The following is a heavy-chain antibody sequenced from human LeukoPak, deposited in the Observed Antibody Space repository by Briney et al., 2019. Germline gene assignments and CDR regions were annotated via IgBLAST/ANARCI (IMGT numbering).Heavy chain of an antibody. CDR2: INSDGSST. Sequence: GGSLRLSCAASGFTFSSYWMHWVRQAPGKGLVWVSRINSDGSSTSYADSVKGRFTISRDNAENTLYLQMNSLRAEDTAVYYCARGGAQGYCSSTSCYEAFDIWGQGTMVTVSS. CDR1: GFTFSSYW. J-gene: IGHJ3*02. D-gene: IGHD2-2*01. CDR3: ARGGAQGYCSSTSCYEAFDI. V-gene: IGHV3-74*01.